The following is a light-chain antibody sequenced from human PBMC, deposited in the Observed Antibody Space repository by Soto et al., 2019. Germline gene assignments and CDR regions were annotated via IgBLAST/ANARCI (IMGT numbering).Light chain of an antibody. CDR1: RSNIGAGYE. J-gene: IGLJ2*01. Sequence: QSVLTQPPSVSGAPGQRVTISCTGSRSNIGAGYEVHWYQQLPRTAPKLPIYGNSNRPSGVPDRFSGSNSGNSASLAITGLQAENESDYYCQSYDNSLSGKVFGGGTKLTVL. CDR2: GNS. CDR3: QSYDNSLSGKV. V-gene: IGLV1-40*01.